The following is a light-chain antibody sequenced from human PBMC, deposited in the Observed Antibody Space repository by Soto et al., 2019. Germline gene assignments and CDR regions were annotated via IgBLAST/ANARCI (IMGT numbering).Light chain of an antibody. CDR1: SSDVGGYNY. CDR3: CSYAGSYTGV. Sequence: QSVLTQPRSVSGSPGQSVTISCTGTSSDVGGYNYVSWYQQHPGKAPKLIIYGVSERPSGVPDRFSGSKSGNTASLTISGLQGEDEADYYCCSYAGSYTGVFGGGTKLTVL. CDR2: GVS. V-gene: IGLV2-11*01. J-gene: IGLJ2*01.